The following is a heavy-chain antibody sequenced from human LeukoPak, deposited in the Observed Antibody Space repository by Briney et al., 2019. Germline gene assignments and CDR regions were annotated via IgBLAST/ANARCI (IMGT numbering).Heavy chain of an antibody. CDR2: ITGGSTTK. V-gene: IGHV3-48*03. Sequence: GGSLRLSCAASGFTLSYYEMIWVRQAPGKGLEWVSYITGGSTTKNYADTVKGRFTISTDNAKNSLYLQMNSLRAEDTAIYYCARDVDIAVATAPYYFDYWGQGILVTVSS. CDR3: ARDVDIAVATAPYYFDY. CDR1: GFTLSYYE. D-gene: IGHD6-19*01. J-gene: IGHJ4*02.